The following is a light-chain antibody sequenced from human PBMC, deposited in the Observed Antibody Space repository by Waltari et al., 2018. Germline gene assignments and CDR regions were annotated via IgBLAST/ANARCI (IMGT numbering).Light chain of an antibody. CDR1: SSNIGSNY. CDR2: RND. V-gene: IGLV1-47*01. CDR3: ASWDDNLSGAV. J-gene: IGLJ2*01. Sequence: QSVLTQPPSTSGTPGQRVTIYCSGSSSNIGSNYVYWYQQFPGTAPKLLIYRNDQRPSGGPDRFSGPKCGTSTSLAISGLRSDDEADYFCASWDDNLSGAVFGGGTRLTVL.